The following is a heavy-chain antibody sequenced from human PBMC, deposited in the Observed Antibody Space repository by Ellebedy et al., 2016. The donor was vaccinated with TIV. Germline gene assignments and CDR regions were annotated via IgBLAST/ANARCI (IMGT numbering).Heavy chain of an antibody. CDR3: ASSGGSSSWYSFDY. J-gene: IGHJ4*02. CDR1: GYTFTGYY. Sequence: ASVKVSXXASGYTFTGYYMHWVRQAPGQGLEWMGWINPNSGGTNYAQKFQGRVTMTRDTSTSTVYMELSSLRSEDTAVYYCASSGGSSSWYSFDYWGQGTLVTVSS. CDR2: INPNSGGT. D-gene: IGHD6-13*01. V-gene: IGHV1-2*02.